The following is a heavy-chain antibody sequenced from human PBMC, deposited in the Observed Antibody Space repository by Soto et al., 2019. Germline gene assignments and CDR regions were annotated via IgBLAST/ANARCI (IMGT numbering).Heavy chain of an antibody. J-gene: IGHJ4*02. CDR1: GGSISSYY. V-gene: IGHV4-4*07. Sequence: QVQLQESGPGLVEPSETLSLTCTVSGGSISSYYWTWIRQPAGKGLEWIGRIYTRGNTNYNPSLKSRATMSLDTSKNRFSLKLTSVTAADTAVYYCARVVHYYDSSGYFDYWGPGTLVTVSS. D-gene: IGHD3-22*01. CDR3: ARVVHYYDSSGYFDY. CDR2: IYTRGNT.